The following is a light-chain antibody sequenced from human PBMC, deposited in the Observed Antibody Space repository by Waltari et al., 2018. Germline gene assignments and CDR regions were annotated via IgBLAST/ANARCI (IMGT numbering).Light chain of an antibody. V-gene: IGLV2-14*03. CDR2: DVS. CDR1: SHDVGGYTY. Sequence: QSALTPPASVSGSPGQSITISCPGTSHDVGGYTYASWYQQHPGKAPKLMIYDVSNRPSGISNRFSGSKSGNTASLTISGLQAEDEADYYCSSYTSSLTLVFGGGTKLTVL. J-gene: IGLJ3*02. CDR3: SSYTSSLTLV.